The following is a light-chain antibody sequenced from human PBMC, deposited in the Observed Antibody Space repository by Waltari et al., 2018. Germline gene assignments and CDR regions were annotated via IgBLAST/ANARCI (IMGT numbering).Light chain of an antibody. CDR1: QSLVHTDGNTC. J-gene: IGKJ1*01. CDR3: AQSTHWPPWT. V-gene: IGKV2-30*02. Sequence: DVVMTQAPVSLPVTLGQSASTSRKSGQSLVHTDGNTCLSWFQQRPGQPPRRLIYKVSNRDSGVPDRFSGSGSGTDFTLKISRVEAEDVGVYYCAQSTHWPPWTFGQGTKVDIK. CDR2: KVS.